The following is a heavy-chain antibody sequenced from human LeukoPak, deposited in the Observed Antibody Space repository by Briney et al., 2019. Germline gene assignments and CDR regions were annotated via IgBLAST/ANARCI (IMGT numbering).Heavy chain of an antibody. D-gene: IGHD4-23*01. V-gene: IGHV1-46*01. CDR1: GYTFTSYY. CDR2: INPSGGST. J-gene: IGHJ4*02. Sequence: ASVKVSCKASGYTFTSYYMHWVRQAPGQGLEWMGIINPSGGSTSYAQKFQGRVTMTRDTSTSTVYMELSSLRSEDTAVYYCATDLWGDYGGTLRYGWGQGTLVTVSS. CDR3: ATDLWGDYGGTLRYG.